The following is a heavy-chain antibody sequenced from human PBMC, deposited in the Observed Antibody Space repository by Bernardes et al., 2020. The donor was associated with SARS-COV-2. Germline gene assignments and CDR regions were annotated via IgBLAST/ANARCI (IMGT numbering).Heavy chain of an antibody. D-gene: IGHD3-10*01. V-gene: IGHV3-74*01. CDR1: GFTFSCYW. J-gene: IGHJ4*02. Sequence: GGSLRLSCAASGFTFSCYWMHWVRQVPGEGLVWVSRINADGSTTDYADAVRGRFTISRDNAKNTLFLQMNGLRAEDTSLYYCAKSAFISGRGYYIDYWPQGTLVTVSS. CDR2: INADGSTT. CDR3: AKSAFISGRGYYIDY.